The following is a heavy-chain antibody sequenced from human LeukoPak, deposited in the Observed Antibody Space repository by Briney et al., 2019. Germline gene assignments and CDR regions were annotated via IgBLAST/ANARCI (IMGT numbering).Heavy chain of an antibody. V-gene: IGHV4-31*03. D-gene: IGHD3-10*01. CDR1: GGSISSGGYY. Sequence: SETLSLTCTVSGGSISSGGYYWSWIRQHPGKGLEWIGYIYYSGSAYYNPSLKSRVTISVDTSENQFSLKLSSVTAADTAVYYCARVDYGSATKEDYWGQGTLVTVSS. J-gene: IGHJ4*02. CDR2: IYYSGSA. CDR3: ARVDYGSATKEDY.